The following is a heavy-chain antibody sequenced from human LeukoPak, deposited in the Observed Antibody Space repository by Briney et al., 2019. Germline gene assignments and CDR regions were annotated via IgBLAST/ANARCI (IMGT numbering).Heavy chain of an antibody. CDR3: AKGLYYDSSGYYSNCDY. V-gene: IGHV3-9*01. J-gene: IGHJ4*02. Sequence: GGSLRLSCAASGFTFDDYAMHWVRQAPGKGLEWVSGISWNSGSIGYADSVKGRFTISRDNAKNSLYLQMNSLRAEDTALYYCAKGLYYDSSGYYSNCDYWGQGTLVTVSS. CDR2: ISWNSGSI. CDR1: GFTFDDYA. D-gene: IGHD3-22*01.